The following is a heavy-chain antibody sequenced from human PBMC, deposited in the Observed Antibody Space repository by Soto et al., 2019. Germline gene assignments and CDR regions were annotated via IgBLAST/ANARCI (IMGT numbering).Heavy chain of an antibody. J-gene: IGHJ6*02. CDR2: IYYSGST. D-gene: IGHD6-19*01. CDR3: ARSGARVAGPSYYYYYGMDV. Sequence: PSETLSLTCTVSGGSISSSSYYWGWIRQPPGKGLEWIGSIYYSGSTYYNPSLKSRVTISVDTSKNQFSLKLSSVTAADTAVYYCARSGARVAGPSYYYYYGMDVWGQGTTVTVSS. CDR1: GGSISSSSYY. V-gene: IGHV4-39*01.